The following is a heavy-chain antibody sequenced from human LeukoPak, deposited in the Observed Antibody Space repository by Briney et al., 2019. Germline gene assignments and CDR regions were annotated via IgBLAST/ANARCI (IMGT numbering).Heavy chain of an antibody. CDR2: INSDWSNT. CDR1: GFTFSSYW. J-gene: IGHJ4*02. Sequence: PGRSLRLSCAASGFTFSSYWMHWVRQAPGKGLVWVSRINSDWSNTSYADSVKGRFTISRDNAKNTLYLQMNSLRAEDTAVYYCARALLHYYGSGSYPNPDSWGQGTLVTVSS. V-gene: IGHV3-74*01. D-gene: IGHD3-10*01. CDR3: ARALLHYYGSGSYPNPDS.